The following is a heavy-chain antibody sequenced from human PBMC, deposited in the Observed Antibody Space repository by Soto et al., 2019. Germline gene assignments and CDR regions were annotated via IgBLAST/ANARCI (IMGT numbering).Heavy chain of an antibody. CDR3: ARDQGHVLWFGELLPPLYYYGMDV. Sequence: PGESLKISCAASGFHFSIYAMHWVRPAPGKGLEWLASICSGSNYIYYADSVKGRFTISRDNAKNSLYLQMNSLRAEDTAVYYCARDQGHVLWFGELLPPLYYYGMDVWGQGTTVTVSS. CDR1: GFHFSIYA. D-gene: IGHD3-10*01. CDR2: ICSGSNYI. V-gene: IGHV3-21*01. J-gene: IGHJ6*02.